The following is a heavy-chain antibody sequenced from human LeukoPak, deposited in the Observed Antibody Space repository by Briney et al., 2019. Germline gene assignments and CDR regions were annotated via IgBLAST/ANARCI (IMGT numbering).Heavy chain of an antibody. CDR3: ATFRGSVEYFQH. CDR1: GYTLAELS. Sequence: GASVKVSCKVSGYTLAELSMHWVRQAPGKGLEWMGGFDPEDGETIYAQKFQGRVTMTEDTSTDTAYMELSSLRSEDTAVYYCATFRGSVEYFQHWGQGTLVTVSS. J-gene: IGHJ1*01. D-gene: IGHD3-16*01. V-gene: IGHV1-24*01. CDR2: FDPEDGET.